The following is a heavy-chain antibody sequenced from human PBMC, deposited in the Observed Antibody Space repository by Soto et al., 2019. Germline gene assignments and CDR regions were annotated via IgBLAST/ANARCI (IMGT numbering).Heavy chain of an antibody. J-gene: IGHJ5*02. CDR1: GGSISSRGYY. CDR2: IYYSGST. V-gene: IGHV4-31*03. D-gene: IGHD2-2*02. Sequence: PSETLSLTSTVSGGSISSRGYYWSWIRQHPGKGLEWIGYIYYSGSTYYNPSLKSRVTISVDTSKNQFSLKLSSVTAADTAVYYCARGYCSSTSCYKDWFDPWGQGTLVTVSS. CDR3: ARGYCSSTSCYKDWFDP.